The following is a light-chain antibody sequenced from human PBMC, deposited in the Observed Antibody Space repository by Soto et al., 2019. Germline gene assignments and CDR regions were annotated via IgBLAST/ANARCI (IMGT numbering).Light chain of an antibody. CDR2: DVS. V-gene: IGLV2-14*01. CDR1: SSDVGGYNY. Sequence: QSALTQPASVSGSPGQSITISCTGTSSDVGGYNYVSWYQQHPGKAPKLMIYDVSNRPSGVSNRFSGSKSGNTASLTISGLQAEDEADYYCSSYTSSSTLAVFGGGTQLIVL. CDR3: SSYTSSSTLAV. J-gene: IGLJ7*01.